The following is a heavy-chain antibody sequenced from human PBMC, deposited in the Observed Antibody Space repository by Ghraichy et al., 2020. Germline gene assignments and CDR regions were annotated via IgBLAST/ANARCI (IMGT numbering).Heavy chain of an antibody. CDR1: GFTFSNAW. CDR2: IKSKSDGGTT. D-gene: IGHD3-16*01. J-gene: IGHJ4*02. CDR3: TTGTPGDLRKGFDY. V-gene: IGHV3-15*07. Sequence: GESLNISCAASGFTFSNAWMNWVRQAPGKGLEWVGRIKSKSDGGTTSYAAPVRGIFSISRDDSENTLYLQMDSLKTEDTAVYYCTTGTPGDLRKGFDYWGQGTLVTVSS.